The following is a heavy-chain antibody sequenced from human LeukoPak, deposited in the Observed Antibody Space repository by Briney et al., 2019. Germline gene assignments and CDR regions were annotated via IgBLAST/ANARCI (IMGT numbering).Heavy chain of an antibody. CDR1: XXXXXSSXYY. J-gene: IGHJ6*02. D-gene: IGHD2-15*01. V-gene: IGHV4-39*01. CDR3: ARPGVAGTGSYGMDV. CDR2: IYYSGST. Sequence: SETLSLTXXVXXXXXXSSXYYWVGIRQPPGKGLEGIGSIYYSGSTYYNPSLKRRVPIYVHTSKNQFSLKLSSVTAADTAVYYCARPGVAGTGSYGMDVWGQGTTVTVSS.